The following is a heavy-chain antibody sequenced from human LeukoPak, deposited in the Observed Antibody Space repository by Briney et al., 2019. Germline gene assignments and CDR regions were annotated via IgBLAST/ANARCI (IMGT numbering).Heavy chain of an antibody. CDR1: GYTFTGYY. CDR3: AKVSIAAAGTISGYYYMDV. D-gene: IGHD6-13*01. CDR2: INPNSGGT. Sequence: ASVKVSCKASGYTFTGYYMHWVRQAPGQGLEWMGRINPNSGGTNYAQKFQGRVTMTRGTSISTAYMELSRLRSDDTAVYYCAKVSIAAAGTISGYYYMDVWGKGTTVTVSS. J-gene: IGHJ6*03. V-gene: IGHV1-2*06.